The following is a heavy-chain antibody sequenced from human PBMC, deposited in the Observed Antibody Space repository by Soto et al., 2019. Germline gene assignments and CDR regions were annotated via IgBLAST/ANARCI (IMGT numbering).Heavy chain of an antibody. CDR1: SYSISSGFF. CDR2: IYHTGDT. D-gene: IGHD2-8*01. Sequence: SETLSLTCVVSSYSISSGFFWAWIRQPPGKGLEWVGSIYHTGDTHYNPSLRSQVSMSVDTSKNHFSLRLTYLTAADTAVYFCARDTNSLDLWGQGILVTVPQ. V-gene: IGHV4-38-2*02. CDR3: ARDTNSLDL. J-gene: IGHJ5*02.